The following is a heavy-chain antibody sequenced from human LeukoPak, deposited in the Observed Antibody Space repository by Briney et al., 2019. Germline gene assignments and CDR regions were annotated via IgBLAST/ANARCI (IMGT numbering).Heavy chain of an antibody. CDR1: GYTFTSYG. J-gene: IGHJ6*03. V-gene: IGHV1-24*01. Sequence: RASVKVSCKASGYTFTSYGISWVRQAPGKGLEWMGGFDPEDGETIYAQEFQGRVTMTEDTSTDTAYMELSSLRSEDTAVYYCATEGHDYSNYDYYYYMDVWGKGTTVTVSS. CDR3: ATEGHDYSNYDYYYYMDV. D-gene: IGHD4-11*01. CDR2: FDPEDGET.